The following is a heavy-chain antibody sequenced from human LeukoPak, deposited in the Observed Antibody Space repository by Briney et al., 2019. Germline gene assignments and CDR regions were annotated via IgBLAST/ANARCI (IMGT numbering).Heavy chain of an antibody. J-gene: IGHJ3*02. CDR3: AKDSVVTLDLDAFDI. V-gene: IGHV3-23*01. D-gene: IGHD2-21*02. Sequence: GGSLRLSCAASGFTFISYAMSWVRQAPGKGLEWVSAISGSGGSTYYADSVKGRFTISRDNSKNTLYLQMNSLRAEDTAVYYCAKDSVVTLDLDAFDIWGQGTMVTVSS. CDR2: ISGSGGST. CDR1: GFTFISYA.